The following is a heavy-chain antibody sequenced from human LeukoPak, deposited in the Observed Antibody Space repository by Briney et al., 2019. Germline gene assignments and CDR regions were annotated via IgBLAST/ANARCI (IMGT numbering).Heavy chain of an antibody. CDR3: AKGPRVVVPAAIPLIGDFDY. Sequence: GGSLRLSCAASGFTFSSYAMSWVRQAPGKGLEWVSAISGSGGSTYYADSVKGRFTISRDNSKNTLYLQMNSLRAEDTAVYYCAKGPRVVVPAAIPLIGDFDYWGQGTLVTVSS. CDR1: GFTFSSYA. CDR2: ISGSGGST. D-gene: IGHD2-2*01. V-gene: IGHV3-23*01. J-gene: IGHJ4*02.